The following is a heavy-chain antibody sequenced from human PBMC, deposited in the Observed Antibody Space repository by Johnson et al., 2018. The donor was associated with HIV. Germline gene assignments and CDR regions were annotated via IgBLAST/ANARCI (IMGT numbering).Heavy chain of an antibody. Sequence: VQLVESGGGLIQPGGSLRLSCAASGFTVSSNYMSWVRQAPGKGLEWVSVIYSGGSTYYADPVKGRFTISRDDSRSIAYLQMNSLRTEDTGVYYCTRDTWGLRPEEGFDVWGQGTLVTVSS. D-gene: IGHD2-21*01. CDR1: GFTVSSNY. CDR3: TRDTWGLRPEEGFDV. J-gene: IGHJ3*01. V-gene: IGHV3-53*01. CDR2: IYSGGST.